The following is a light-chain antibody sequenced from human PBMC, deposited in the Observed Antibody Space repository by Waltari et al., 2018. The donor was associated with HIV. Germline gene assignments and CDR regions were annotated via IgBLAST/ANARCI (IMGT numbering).Light chain of an antibody. Sequence: QSVLTQPPSASGTPGQRVTISCSGSSSNLGSNYVYWYQQLQGTAPKLLIYRNNQRPSGVADRFSGSKAGTSASLAISGLRSEDEADYYCAAWDDSLSSWVFGGGTKLTVL. CDR1: SSNLGSNY. V-gene: IGLV1-47*01. CDR3: AAWDDSLSSWV. J-gene: IGLJ3*02. CDR2: RNN.